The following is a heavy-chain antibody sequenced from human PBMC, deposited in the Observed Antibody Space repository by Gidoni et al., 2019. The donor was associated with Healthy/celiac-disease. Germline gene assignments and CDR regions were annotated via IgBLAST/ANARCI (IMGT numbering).Heavy chain of an antibody. D-gene: IGHD3-22*01. Sequence: EVQLVESGGGLVQPGRSLRLSCAASGFTFDDYAMHWDRQAPGKGLEWVSGISWNSGSIGYADSVKGRFTISRDNAKNSLYLQMNSLRAEDTALYYCAKGGKYYYDSSGYSVYFDYWGQGTLVTVSS. CDR1: GFTFDDYA. V-gene: IGHV3-9*01. CDR2: ISWNSGSI. J-gene: IGHJ4*02. CDR3: AKGGKYYYDSSGYSVYFDY.